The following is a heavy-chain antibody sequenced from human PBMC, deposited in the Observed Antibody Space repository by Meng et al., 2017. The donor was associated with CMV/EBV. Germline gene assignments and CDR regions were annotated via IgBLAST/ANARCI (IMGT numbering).Heavy chain of an antibody. Sequence: PVNVSCKASGGTFSSYAISWVRQAPGQGLEWMGGIIPIFGTANYAQKFQGRVTMTTDTSTSTAYMELRSLSSDDTAVYYCARLPYDSSGYYAHWGQGTLVTVSS. CDR3: ARLPYDSSGYYAH. J-gene: IGHJ4*02. V-gene: IGHV1-69*05. CDR2: IIPIFGTA. CDR1: GGTFSSYA. D-gene: IGHD3-22*01.